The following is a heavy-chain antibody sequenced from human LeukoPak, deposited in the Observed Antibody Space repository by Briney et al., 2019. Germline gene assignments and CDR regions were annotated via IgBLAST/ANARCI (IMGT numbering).Heavy chain of an antibody. CDR1: GFTFSGYS. V-gene: IGHV3-48*02. CDR2: ISSSSSTT. Sequence: PGGSLRLSCAASGFTFSGYSMNWVRQAPGEGLGWVSYISSSSSTTYYADSVQGRFTISRDNAKNSLYLQMDSLRDGDTAVYYCARDSTLTHAWSGYGFDVWGQGTMVTVSS. D-gene: IGHD4-17*01. CDR3: ARDSTLTHAWSGYGFDV. J-gene: IGHJ3*01.